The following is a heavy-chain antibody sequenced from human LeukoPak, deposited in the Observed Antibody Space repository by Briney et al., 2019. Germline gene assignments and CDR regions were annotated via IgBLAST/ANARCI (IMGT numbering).Heavy chain of an antibody. CDR3: ASGYYSGGSGYSPADY. CDR2: ISSSSSTI. Sequence: GGSLRLSCAASGFTFSSYSMNWVRQAPGKGLEWVSYISSSSSTIYYADSVKGRFTISRDNAKNSLYLQMNSLRDEDTAVYYCASGYYSGGSGYSPADYWGQGTLVTVSS. V-gene: IGHV3-48*02. J-gene: IGHJ4*02. D-gene: IGHD3-22*01. CDR1: GFTFSSYS.